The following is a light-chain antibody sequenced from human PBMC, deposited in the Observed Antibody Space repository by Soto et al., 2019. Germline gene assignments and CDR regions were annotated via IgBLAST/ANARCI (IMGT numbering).Light chain of an antibody. J-gene: IGLJ3*02. CDR2: VNSDGSH. Sequence: QLVLTQSPSASASLGASVKLTCTLSSGHNSYAIAWHQQQPEKGPRYLMKVNSDGSHSKGDGIPDRFSGSSSGAERYLTISSLQSEDEADYYCQTWSTDIRVFGGGTKLTAL. V-gene: IGLV4-69*01. CDR3: QTWSTDIRV. CDR1: SGHNSYA.